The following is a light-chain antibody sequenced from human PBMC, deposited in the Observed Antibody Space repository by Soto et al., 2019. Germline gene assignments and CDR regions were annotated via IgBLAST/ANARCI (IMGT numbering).Light chain of an antibody. J-gene: IGKJ2*01. CDR3: QQYGSSTDT. V-gene: IGKV3-20*01. CDR2: GAS. Sequence: EIVLTQSPGTLSLSPGERATLSCRASQSVSSSYLAWYQQKPGQAPRLLIYGASSRATGIPDRFSGSGSGTDFTLTISRLEPEDVAVYYCQQYGSSTDTFGQATKLEIK. CDR1: QSVSSSY.